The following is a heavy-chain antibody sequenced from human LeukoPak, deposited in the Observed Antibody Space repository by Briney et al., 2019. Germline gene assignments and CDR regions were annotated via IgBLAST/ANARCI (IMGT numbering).Heavy chain of an antibody. Sequence: SDTLSLTCTVSGGSISSSDYYWGWIRQPPGKGLEWIGTMYHSGRTYYNPSLTSRVTISVDTSMNHFSLKVTSVTAADTAVYYCARVKITVAGPFDHWGQGTLVTVSS. CDR2: MYHSGRT. V-gene: IGHV4-39*02. J-gene: IGHJ4*02. CDR1: GGSISSSDYY. CDR3: ARVKITVAGPFDH. D-gene: IGHD6-19*01.